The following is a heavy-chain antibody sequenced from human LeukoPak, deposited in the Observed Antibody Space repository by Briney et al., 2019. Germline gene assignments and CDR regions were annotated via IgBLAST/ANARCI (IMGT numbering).Heavy chain of an antibody. CDR1: GYTFTSYG. CDR3: ATDVIVVVPAAIPPHYYYYGMDV. Sequence: ASVKVSCKASGYTFTSYGISWVRQAPGQGLEWMGWISAYNGNTNYAQKLQGRVTMTRDTAISTAYMELRRLTSPDTAVYYCATDVIVVVPAAIPPHYYYYGMDVWGQGTTVTVSS. CDR2: ISAYNGNT. D-gene: IGHD2-2*01. J-gene: IGHJ6*02. V-gene: IGHV1-18*01.